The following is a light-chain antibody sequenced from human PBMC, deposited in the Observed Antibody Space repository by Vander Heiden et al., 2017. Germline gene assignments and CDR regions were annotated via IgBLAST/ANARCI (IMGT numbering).Light chain of an antibody. CDR1: NIETNS. V-gene: IGLV3-21*02. CDR2: ADR. Sequence: SYIPTQPPSVSVAPGQTARITCGGNNIETNSVPWYQQKPGQAPVVSVYADRDRPSGFPVRFSGSNPGNTATLTISRGEPGDEADYYCQGWESSSDHPVFGGGNKLTVL. J-gene: IGLJ3*02. CDR3: QGWESSSDHPV.